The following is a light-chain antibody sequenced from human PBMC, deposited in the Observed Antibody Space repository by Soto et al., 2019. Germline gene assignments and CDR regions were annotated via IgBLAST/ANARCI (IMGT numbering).Light chain of an antibody. V-gene: IGLV1-40*01. Sequence: QSVLTQPPSVSGCPGQRVRVSWAWGSANIGAVYDVHWCQQLPGTAPKLLIYGNSNRPSGVPDRFSGSKSGTSASLAITGLQAEDEADFYCQSHDSSLSAYVFGTGTKVTVL. CDR3: QSHDSSLSAYV. J-gene: IGLJ1*01. CDR1: SANIGAVYD. CDR2: GNS.